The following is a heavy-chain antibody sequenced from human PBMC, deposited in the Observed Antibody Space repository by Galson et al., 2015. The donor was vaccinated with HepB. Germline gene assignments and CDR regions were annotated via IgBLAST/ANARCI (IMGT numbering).Heavy chain of an antibody. Sequence: SLRLSCAASGFTFSDHYMDWVRQAPGKGLEWVGRTRNKANSYTTEYAASVKGRFTISRDDSKNSLYLQMNSLRAGDTAVYYCARAWVTMIVVVITDNAFDIWGQGTMVTVSS. CDR2: TRNKANSYTT. CDR3: ARAWVTMIVVVITDNAFDI. J-gene: IGHJ3*02. CDR1: GFTFSDHY. V-gene: IGHV3-72*01. D-gene: IGHD3-22*01.